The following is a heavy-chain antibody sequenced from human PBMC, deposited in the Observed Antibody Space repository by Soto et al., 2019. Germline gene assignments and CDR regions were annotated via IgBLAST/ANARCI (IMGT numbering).Heavy chain of an antibody. D-gene: IGHD3-10*01. CDR2: IYYSGST. J-gene: IGHJ5*02. CDR1: GYSISSSNW. V-gene: IGHV4-38-2*01. Sequence: SETLSLTCAVSGYSISSSNWWGWIRQPPGKGLEWIGNIYYSGSTYYNPSLNSRVTISVDTSENQFSLKLSSVTAADTAVYYCTNSNWFDPWGQGTLVTVSS. CDR3: TNSNWFDP.